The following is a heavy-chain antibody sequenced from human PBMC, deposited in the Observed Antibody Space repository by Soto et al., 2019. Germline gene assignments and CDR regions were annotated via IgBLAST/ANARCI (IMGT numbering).Heavy chain of an antibody. J-gene: IGHJ4*02. CDR2: ISYDGSNK. CDR3: ARESSKDYGLDY. Sequence: GGSLRLSCAASGFTFSSYAMHWVRQAPGKGLEWVAVISYDGSNKYYADSVKGRFTISRDNSKNTLYLQMNSLRAEDTAVYYCARESSKDYGLDYWGQGTLVTVSS. V-gene: IGHV3-30-3*01. CDR1: GFTFSSYA. D-gene: IGHD4-17*01.